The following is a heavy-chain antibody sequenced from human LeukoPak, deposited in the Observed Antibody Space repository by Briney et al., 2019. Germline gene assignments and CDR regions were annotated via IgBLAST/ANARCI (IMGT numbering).Heavy chain of an antibody. CDR3: AREEYSYGYGGEYFQH. D-gene: IGHD5-18*01. Sequence: GESLKISCKGSGYSFTRYWIGWVRQMPGKGLEWMGIIYPGDSDTRYSPSFQGQVTISADKSISTAYLQWSSLKASDTAMYYCAREEYSYGYGGEYFQHWGQGTLVTVSS. CDR2: IYPGDSDT. V-gene: IGHV5-51*01. CDR1: GYSFTRYW. J-gene: IGHJ1*01.